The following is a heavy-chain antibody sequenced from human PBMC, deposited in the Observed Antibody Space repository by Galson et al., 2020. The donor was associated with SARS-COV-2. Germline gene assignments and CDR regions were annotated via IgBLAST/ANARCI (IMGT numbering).Heavy chain of an antibody. V-gene: IGHV3-23*01. CDR2: ISGSGGST. CDR3: AKLTMVRGPALAFDI. CDR1: GFTFSSYA. Sequence: GESLKISCAASGFTFSSYAMSWVRQAPGKGLEWVSAISGSGGSTYYADSVKGRFTISRDNSKNTLYLQMNSLRAEDTAVYYCAKLTMVRGPALAFDIWGQGTMVTVSS. J-gene: IGHJ3*02. D-gene: IGHD3-10*01.